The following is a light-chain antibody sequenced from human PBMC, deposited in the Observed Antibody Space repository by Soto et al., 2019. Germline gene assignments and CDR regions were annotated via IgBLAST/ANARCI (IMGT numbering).Light chain of an antibody. V-gene: IGLV1-51*01. CDR3: GTWDSSLSVYV. CDR1: SSNIGNNY. Sequence: QAVVTQPPSVSAAPGQKVTISCSGSSSNIGNNYVSWYQQLPGTAPKLLIYDNNKRPSGIPDRFSGSKSGTSATLGITGLQTGDEADYYCGTWDSSLSVYVFGTETKLTVL. J-gene: IGLJ1*01. CDR2: DNN.